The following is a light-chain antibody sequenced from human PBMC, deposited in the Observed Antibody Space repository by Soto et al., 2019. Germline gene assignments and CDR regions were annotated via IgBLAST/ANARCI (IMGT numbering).Light chain of an antibody. V-gene: IGKV1-39*01. J-gene: IGKJ5*01. CDR3: QQSYSSSIT. CDR1: QSISSY. Sequence: DIQMTQSPSSLSASVGDRVTITCRASQSISSYLNWYHQKPGKAPKLLIYAASNLQSGVPSRFSGSGSGTEFTLTISSLHPDDLATYYCQQSYSSSITFGQGTRLEI. CDR2: AAS.